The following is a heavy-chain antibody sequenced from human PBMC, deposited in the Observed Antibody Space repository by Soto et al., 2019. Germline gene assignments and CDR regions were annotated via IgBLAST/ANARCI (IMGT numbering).Heavy chain of an antibody. CDR2: ISAYNGNT. D-gene: IGHD3-3*01. Sequence: GASVKVSCKASGYTFTSYGISWVRQAPGQGLEWMGWISAYNGNTNYAQKLQGRVTMTTDTSTSTAYMELRSLRSDDTAVYYCASLFGSVTDNWFDPWGQGTLVTVSS. J-gene: IGHJ5*02. V-gene: IGHV1-18*04. CDR3: ASLFGSVTDNWFDP. CDR1: GYTFTSYG.